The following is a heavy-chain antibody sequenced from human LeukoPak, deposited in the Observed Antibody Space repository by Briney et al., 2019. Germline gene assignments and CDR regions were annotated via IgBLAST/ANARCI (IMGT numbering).Heavy chain of an antibody. Sequence: ASVKVSCKPSLCTFTSYGISCVRQAPGQRLEWMGWISAYNGNTNYAQKLQGRVTMTTDTSTSTAYMELRSLRSDDTAAYYCARVSLGSSGWYELDYWGQGALVTVSS. J-gene: IGHJ4*02. CDR1: LCTFTSYG. D-gene: IGHD6-19*01. CDR3: ARVSLGSSGWYELDY. CDR2: ISAYNGNT. V-gene: IGHV1-18*01.